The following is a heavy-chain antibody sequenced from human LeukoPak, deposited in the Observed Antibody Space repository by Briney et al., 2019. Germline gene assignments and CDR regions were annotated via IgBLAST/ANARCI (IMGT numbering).Heavy chain of an antibody. CDR1: GFTFRSNT. CDR3: AKGSGSASARLDF. V-gene: IGHV3-23*01. Sequence: PGGSLRLSYAASGFTFRSNTMSWVRQAPGKGLECVSFIRDGGDNSYYADSVKGRFTISRDNSKNMLYLQMNSLRAEDTAIYYCAKGSGSASARLDFWGQGTLVTVSS. CDR2: IRDGGDNS. J-gene: IGHJ4*02. D-gene: IGHD6-19*01.